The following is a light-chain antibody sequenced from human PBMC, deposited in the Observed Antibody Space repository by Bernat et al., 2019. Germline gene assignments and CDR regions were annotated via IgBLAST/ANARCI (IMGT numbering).Light chain of an antibody. CDR3: QQYGGSTLGIT. CDR1: QSVARNY. V-gene: IGKV3-20*01. J-gene: IGKJ4*01. CDR2: GAS. Sequence: EIVLTQSPGTLSFSPGERATLSCRASQSVARNYLAWYQQKAGQAPRLLIYGASRRATGIPDRFGGSGSGTVFTLTISRLEPEDLAVYYCQQYGGSTLGITFGGGTKVEIK.